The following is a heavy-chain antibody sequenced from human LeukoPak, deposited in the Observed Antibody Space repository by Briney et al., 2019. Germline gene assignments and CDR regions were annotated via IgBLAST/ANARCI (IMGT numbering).Heavy chain of an antibody. V-gene: IGHV1-69*04. CDR3: ARADYDSSGYHNWFDP. J-gene: IGHJ5*02. D-gene: IGHD3-22*01. Sequence: SVKVSCKASGGTFSSYAISWVRQAPGQGLEWMGRIIPILGIANYAQKFQGRVTITADKSTSTAYMELSSLRSEDTAVYYCARADYDSSGYHNWFDPWGQGTLVTVSS. CDR1: GGTFSSYA. CDR2: IIPILGIA.